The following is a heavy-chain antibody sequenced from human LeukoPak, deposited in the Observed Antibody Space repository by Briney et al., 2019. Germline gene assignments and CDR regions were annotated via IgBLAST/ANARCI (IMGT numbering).Heavy chain of an antibody. CDR2: INPYSGAT. Sequence: GASVKVSCKASGYTFTDYYMHWVRQAPGQGLEWMGWINPYSGATNYAQKFQGRVTMTRDTSISTAYMELSRLRSDDTAVYYRARDWKQWLPTDYGMDVWGQGTTVTVSS. J-gene: IGHJ6*02. D-gene: IGHD6-19*01. V-gene: IGHV1-2*02. CDR1: GYTFTDYY. CDR3: ARDWKQWLPTDYGMDV.